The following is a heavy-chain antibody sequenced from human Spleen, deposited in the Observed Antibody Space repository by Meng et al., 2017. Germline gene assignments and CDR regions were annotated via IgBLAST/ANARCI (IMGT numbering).Heavy chain of an antibody. CDR2: IDTRTATP. Sequence: VQTGSELRTPRASVKVSYKASRNPRTRYAINWLRQAPGQGLEWMGWIDTRTATPAYPQGFTGRLVFSLDPSVSMAYLEISSLKADDTAVYYCAIGLGAGENPTLSWGQGTLVTVSS. J-gene: IGHJ5*02. CDR1: RNPRTRYA. D-gene: IGHD3-16*01. V-gene: IGHV7-4-1*04. CDR3: AIGLGAGENPTLS.